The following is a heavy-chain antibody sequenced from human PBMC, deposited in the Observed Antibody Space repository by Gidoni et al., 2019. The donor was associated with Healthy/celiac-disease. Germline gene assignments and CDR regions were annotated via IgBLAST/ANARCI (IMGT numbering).Heavy chain of an antibody. J-gene: IGHJ6*02. D-gene: IGHD2-2*01. Sequence: QMQLVQSGAEVKKPGASVKVSCKASGYTFTSYYMQWVRQAPGQGLEWMGIINPSGGSTSYAQKFQGRVTMTRDTSTSTVYMELSSLRSEDTAVYYCARNIVVVPAAGLERYYYYGMDVWVQGTTVTVSS. CDR2: INPSGGST. CDR1: GYTFTSYY. CDR3: ARNIVVVPAAGLERYYYYGMDV. V-gene: IGHV1-46*01.